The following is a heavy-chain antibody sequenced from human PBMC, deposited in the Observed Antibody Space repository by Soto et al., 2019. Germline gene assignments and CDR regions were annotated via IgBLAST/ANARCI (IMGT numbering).Heavy chain of an antibody. D-gene: IGHD3-10*01. V-gene: IGHV1-18*01. Sequence: QVQLVQSGAEVKKPGASVKVSCKASGFTFTSYAISWVRQAPGQGLEWKGWISAYNDNTNYAQKLQGRANMTTDACTSTGYMELRSLRSNDTAVYYCARGWFGDFVSYCDYWGQGTLVTVSS. CDR2: ISAYNDNT. J-gene: IGHJ4*02. CDR1: GFTFTSYA. CDR3: ARGWFGDFVSYCDY.